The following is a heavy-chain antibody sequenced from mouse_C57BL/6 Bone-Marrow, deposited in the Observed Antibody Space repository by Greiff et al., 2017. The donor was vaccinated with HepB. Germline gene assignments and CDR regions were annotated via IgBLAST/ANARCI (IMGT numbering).Heavy chain of an antibody. V-gene: IGHV1-19*01. Sequence: ECQLQQSGAGLVKRGASGKMSCKASGYTFSDYYMNWVKQSHGKSLEWIGVINPYNGGTSYNQKFKGKATLTVDKSSSTAYMELNSLTSEDSAVYYCARGYAMDYWGQGTSVTVSS. CDR2: INPYNGGT. J-gene: IGHJ4*01. CDR3: ARGYAMDY. CDR1: GYTFSDYY.